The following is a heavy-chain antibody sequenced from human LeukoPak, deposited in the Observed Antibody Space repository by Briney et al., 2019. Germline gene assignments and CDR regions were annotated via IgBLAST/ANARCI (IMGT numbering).Heavy chain of an antibody. D-gene: IGHD6-13*01. CDR3: ARDRYSSSWYGGGFDY. Sequence: PGGSLRLSCAASGFTFLSYWMTWVRQAPGKGLEWVSSISSSSSYIYYADSVKGRFTISRDNAKNSLYLQMNSLRAEDTAVYYCARDRYSSSWYGGGFDYWGQGTLVTVSS. CDR2: ISSSSSYI. CDR1: GFTFLSYW. V-gene: IGHV3-21*01. J-gene: IGHJ4*02.